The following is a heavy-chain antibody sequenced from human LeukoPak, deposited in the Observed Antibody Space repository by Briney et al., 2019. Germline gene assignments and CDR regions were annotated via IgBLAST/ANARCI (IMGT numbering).Heavy chain of an antibody. CDR3: ARGGTGGWSYFDY. D-gene: IGHD6-19*01. Sequence: GASVKVSCKASGYTFTGYYMHWVRQAPGQGLEWMGWINPNSGGINYAQKFQGRVTMTRDTSISTAYMELSRLRSDDTAVYYCARGGTGGWSYFDYWGQGTLVTVSS. V-gene: IGHV1-2*02. J-gene: IGHJ4*02. CDR1: GYTFTGYY. CDR2: INPNSGGI.